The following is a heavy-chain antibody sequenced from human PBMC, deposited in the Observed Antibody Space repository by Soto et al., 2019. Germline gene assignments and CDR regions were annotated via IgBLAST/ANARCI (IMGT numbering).Heavy chain of an antibody. CDR1: GGSISSYY. J-gene: IGHJ6*02. V-gene: IGHV4-59*01. CDR3: ARAGSSWSYYYGMDV. Sequence: SETLSLTCTVSGGSISSYYWSWIRQPPGKGLEWIGYIYYSGSTNYNPSLKSRVTISVDTSKNQFSLKLSSVTAADTAVYYCARAGSSWSYYYGMDVWGQGTTVTVSS. CDR2: IYYSGST. D-gene: IGHD6-13*01.